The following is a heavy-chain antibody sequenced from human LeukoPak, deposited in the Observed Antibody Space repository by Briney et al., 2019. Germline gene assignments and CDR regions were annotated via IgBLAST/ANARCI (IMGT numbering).Heavy chain of an antibody. CDR2: IYYSGST. D-gene: IGHD5-24*01. Sequence: PSETLSLTCTVSGGSIRSSTDYWGWIRQPPGKGLEWIGSIYYSGSTYYNPSLKSRVTISVDTSKNQFSLKLSSVTAADTAVYYCARDRRDGFDYWGQGTLVTVSS. CDR3: ARDRRDGFDY. J-gene: IGHJ4*02. CDR1: GGSIRSSTDY. V-gene: IGHV4-39*07.